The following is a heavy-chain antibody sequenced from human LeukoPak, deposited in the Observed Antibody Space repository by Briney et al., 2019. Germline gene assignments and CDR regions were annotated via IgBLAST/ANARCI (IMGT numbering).Heavy chain of an antibody. V-gene: IGHV3-23*01. J-gene: IGHJ6*03. CDR2: ISGGGDRT. CDR3: ARGGTNYYYMYV. Sequence: GGSLRLSCAASGFTFNSYAMSWVRQAPGKGLEWVSAISGGGDRTFYADSVKGRLTISRDNSKNTLYLQLNTVRAEDTALYYCARGGTNYYYMYVWGNGTTVTVSS. CDR1: GFTFNSYA. D-gene: IGHD3-10*01.